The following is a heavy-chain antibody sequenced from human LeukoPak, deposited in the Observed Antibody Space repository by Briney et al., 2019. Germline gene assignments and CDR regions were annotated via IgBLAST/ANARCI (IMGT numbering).Heavy chain of an antibody. CDR2: ISGSGGSR. V-gene: IGHV3-23*01. J-gene: IGHJ3*02. D-gene: IGHD3-22*01. CDR3: AKDLYDSSGYPDAFDI. CDR1: GFTFSSYA. Sequence: GGSLRLSWAASGFTFSSYAMSWVRQAPGKGLEWVSAISGSGGSRYYADSVKGRFTISRDNSKNTLYLQMNSLRAEDTAVYYCAKDLYDSSGYPDAFDIWGQGTMVTVSS.